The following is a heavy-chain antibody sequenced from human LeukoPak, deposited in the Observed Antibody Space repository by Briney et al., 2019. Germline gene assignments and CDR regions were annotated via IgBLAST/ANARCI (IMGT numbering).Heavy chain of an antibody. Sequence: PSETLSLTCTVSGGSISSSSYYWGWIRQPPGKGLEWIGSIYYSGSTYYNPSLKSRVTISVDTSKNQFSLKLSSVTAADTAVYYCARHVQRLWFGELLGWYFDLWGRGTLVTVSS. CDR1: GGSISSSSYY. V-gene: IGHV4-39*01. CDR3: ARHVQRLWFGELLGWYFDL. CDR2: IYYSGST. J-gene: IGHJ2*01. D-gene: IGHD3-10*01.